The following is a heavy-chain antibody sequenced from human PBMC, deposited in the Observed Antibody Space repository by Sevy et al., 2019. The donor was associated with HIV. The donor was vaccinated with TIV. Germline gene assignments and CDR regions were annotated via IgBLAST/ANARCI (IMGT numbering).Heavy chain of an antibody. V-gene: IGHV3-30-3*01. J-gene: IGHJ4*02. CDR2: ISYDGSNK. CDR1: GFTFSSYA. D-gene: IGHD3-22*01. Sequence: GGSLRLSCAASGFTFSSYAMHWVRQAPGKGLEWVAVISYDGSNKYYADSVKGRFTISRDNSKNTLYLQTNSLRAEDTAVYYCARGPDSSGYYSLLDYWGQGTLVTVSS. CDR3: ARGPDSSGYYSLLDY.